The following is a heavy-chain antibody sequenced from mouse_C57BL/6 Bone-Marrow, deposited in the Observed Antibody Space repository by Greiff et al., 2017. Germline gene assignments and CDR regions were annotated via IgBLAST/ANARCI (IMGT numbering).Heavy chain of an antibody. CDR2: IYPRSGNT. Sequence: VQLQQSGAELARPGASVKLSCKASGYTFTSYGISWVKQRTGQGLEWIGEIYPRSGNTYYNEKFKGKATLTADKSSSTAYMELRSLTSEDSAVDFYARGSNYYYVYAMDYWGQGTSVTVSS. D-gene: IGHD2-4*01. CDR1: GYTFTSYG. J-gene: IGHJ4*01. V-gene: IGHV1-81*01. CDR3: ARGSNYYYVYAMDY.